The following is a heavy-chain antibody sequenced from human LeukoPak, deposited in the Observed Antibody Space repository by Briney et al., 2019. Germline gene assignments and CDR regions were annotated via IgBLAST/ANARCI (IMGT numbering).Heavy chain of an antibody. V-gene: IGHV3-7*03. CDR3: AREPPQKRWFES. CDR1: GFTFSSYW. CDR2: IKYDGSEK. J-gene: IGHJ5*01. Sequence: GGSLRLSCTASGFTFSSYWMSWVRQAPGKGLEWAANIKYDGSEKYYVDSVKGRFTISRDNAKNSLYLQMISLRAEDTAVYYCAREPPQKRWFESWGQGTLVTVSS.